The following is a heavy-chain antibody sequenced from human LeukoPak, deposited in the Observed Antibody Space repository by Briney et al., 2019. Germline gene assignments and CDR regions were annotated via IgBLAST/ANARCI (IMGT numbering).Heavy chain of an antibody. D-gene: IGHD3-22*01. CDR2: INHSGST. J-gene: IGHJ4*02. CDR3: ARDWAPPEGYYDSSGYDGYYFDY. Sequence: SETLSLTCAVYGGSFSGYYWSWIRQPPGKGLEWIGEINHSGSTNYNPSLMSRVTISVDTSKNQFSLKLSSVTAADTAVYYCARDWAPPEGYYDSSGYDGYYFDYWGQGTLVTVSS. V-gene: IGHV4-34*01. CDR1: GGSFSGYY.